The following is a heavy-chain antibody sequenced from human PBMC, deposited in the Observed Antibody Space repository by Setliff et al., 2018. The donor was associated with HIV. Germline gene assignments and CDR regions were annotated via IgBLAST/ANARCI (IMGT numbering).Heavy chain of an antibody. J-gene: IGHJ4*02. CDR2: IDHSGST. Sequence: SETLSLTCAVSGGSFSGYHWSWIRQSPGKGLEWIGEIDHSGSTDDNPSLKSQVTISVDTSKNQFSLKLSSVSAADTAVYYCARGHPIVPTGLVSFYFDHWGQGTLVTVSS. D-gene: IGHD2-2*01. V-gene: IGHV4-34*01. CDR3: ARGHPIVPTGLVSFYFDH. CDR1: GGSFSGYH.